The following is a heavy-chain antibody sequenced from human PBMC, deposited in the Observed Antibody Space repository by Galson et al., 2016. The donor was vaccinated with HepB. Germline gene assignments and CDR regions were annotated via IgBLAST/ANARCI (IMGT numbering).Heavy chain of an antibody. J-gene: IGHJ4*02. CDR2: ISPYNDNT. V-gene: IGHV1-18*04. Sequence: SVKVSCKASGYTFTSYAISWVRQAPGQGLEWMGWISPYNDNTHYAQKLRGRGTMTTYTSTSTAYMELRSLGADDTAVNYWARVPGQYYYDRSGPFDHWGQGALVTVSS. CDR3: ARVPGQYYYDRSGPFDH. D-gene: IGHD3-22*01. CDR1: GYTFTSYA.